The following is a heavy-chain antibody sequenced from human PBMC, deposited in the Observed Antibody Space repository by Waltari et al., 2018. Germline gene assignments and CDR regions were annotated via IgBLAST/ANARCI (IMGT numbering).Heavy chain of an antibody. J-gene: IGHJ4*02. CDR1: GYTFTGYY. CDR3: ARDYRPYGDPWFDY. V-gene: IGHV1-2*02. CDR2: INPNSGGT. D-gene: IGHD4-17*01. Sequence: QVQLVQSGAEVKKPGASVKVSCKASGYTFTGYYMHWVRQAPGQGLEWMGWINPNSGGTNYAQKLQGRVTMTRDTSISTAYMELSRLRSDDTAVYYCARDYRPYGDPWFDYWGQGTLVTVSS.